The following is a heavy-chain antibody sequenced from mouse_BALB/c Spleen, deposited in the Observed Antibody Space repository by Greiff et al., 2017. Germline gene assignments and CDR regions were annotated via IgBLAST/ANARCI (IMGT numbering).Heavy chain of an antibody. J-gene: IGHJ2*01. CDR3: ARFSNWDYFDY. D-gene: IGHD4-1*01. CDR2: ISSGGGNT. CDR1: GFTFSSYT. Sequence: EVMLVESGGGLVKPGGSLKLSCAASGFTFSSYTMSWVRQTPEKRLEWVATISSGGGNTYYPDSVKGRFTISRDNAKNNLYLQMSSLRSEDTALYYCARFSNWDYFDYWGQGTTLTVSS. V-gene: IGHV5-9*03.